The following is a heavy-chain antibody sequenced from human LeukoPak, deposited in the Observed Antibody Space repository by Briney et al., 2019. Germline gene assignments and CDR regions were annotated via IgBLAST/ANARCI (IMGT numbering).Heavy chain of an antibody. J-gene: IGHJ5*02. CDR2: IIPIFGTA. CDR3: ARDNSVEDTAWWFDP. Sequence: ASVKVSCKASGGTFSSYAISWVRQAPGQGLEWMGGIIPIFGTANYAQKFQGRVTITADKSTSTAYMGLSSLRSEDTAVYYCARDNSVEDTAWWFDPWGQGTLVTVSS. CDR1: GGTFSSYA. V-gene: IGHV1-69*06. D-gene: IGHD4-23*01.